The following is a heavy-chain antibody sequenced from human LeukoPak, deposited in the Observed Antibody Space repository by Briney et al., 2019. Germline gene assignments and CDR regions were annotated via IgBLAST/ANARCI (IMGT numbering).Heavy chain of an antibody. V-gene: IGHV3-9*01. CDR3: AKASGSYLGLLFFDM. CDR2: ISGSSGSI. Sequence: GGCLRVSCVASVFTFLDYAMHWVRQAPGRGVGGVSRISGSSGSIGYADSVNGRFTISRENAKNSLYLQINSLRAEDTALYYCAKASGSYLGLLFFDMWGQGTMVSVSS. D-gene: IGHD3-10*01. J-gene: IGHJ3*02. CDR1: VFTFLDYA.